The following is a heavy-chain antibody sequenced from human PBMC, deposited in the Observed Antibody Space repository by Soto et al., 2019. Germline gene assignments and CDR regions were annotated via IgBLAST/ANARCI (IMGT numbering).Heavy chain of an antibody. J-gene: IGHJ4*02. D-gene: IGHD2-2*01. V-gene: IGHV4-31*03. CDR3: AREGRYCSSTSCPKWYFDY. CDR2: IYYSGST. Sequence: KPSETLSLTCTVSGGSISSGGYYWSWIRQHPGKGLEWIGYIYYSGSTYYNPSLKSRVTISVDTSKNQFSLKLSSVTAADTAVYYCAREGRYCSSTSCPKWYFDYWGQGTLVTVSS. CDR1: GGSISSGGYY.